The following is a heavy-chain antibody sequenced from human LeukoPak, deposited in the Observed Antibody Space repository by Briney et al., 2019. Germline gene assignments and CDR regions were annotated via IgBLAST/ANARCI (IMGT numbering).Heavy chain of an antibody. V-gene: IGHV3-30*04. CDR1: GFTFSTYG. CDR2: ISYHGRNK. D-gene: IGHD1-14*01. Sequence: GGSLRLSCAASGFTFSTYGMDWVRQVPGKGLEWVAVISYHGRNKYYADSVKGRFTISRDNSNHTLYLQMNSLRGEDTRVYYCARDLESEPGQGPHYWGQGTLVTVSS. CDR3: ARDLESEPGQGPHY. J-gene: IGHJ4*02.